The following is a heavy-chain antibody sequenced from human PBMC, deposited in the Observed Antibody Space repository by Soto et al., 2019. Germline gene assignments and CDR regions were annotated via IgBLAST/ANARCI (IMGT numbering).Heavy chain of an antibody. CDR1: GGTFSSYA. CDR2: IIPIFGTA. CDR3: ASGWEVVTQVPSYYGMDV. D-gene: IGHD3-22*01. J-gene: IGHJ6*02. Sequence: ASVKVSCKTSGGTFSSYAISWVRQAPGQGLEWMGGIIPIFGTANYAQKFQGRVTITADESTSTAYMELSSLRSEDTAVYYCASGWEVVTQVPSYYGMDVWGQGTTVTVSS. V-gene: IGHV1-69*13.